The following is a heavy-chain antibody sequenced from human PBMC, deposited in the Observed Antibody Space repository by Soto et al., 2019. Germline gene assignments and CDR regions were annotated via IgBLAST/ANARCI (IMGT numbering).Heavy chain of an antibody. J-gene: IGHJ4*02. CDR3: AKGGAANY. Sequence: RRLSCRASGFIFSHYNMNWVRRAPGKGLEWVSAISGSGGSTYYADSVKGRFTISRDNSKNTLYLQMNSLRAEDTAVYYCAKGGAANYWGQGTLVTVSS. D-gene: IGHD1-26*01. CDR1: GFIFSHYN. V-gene: IGHV3-23*01. CDR2: ISGSGGST.